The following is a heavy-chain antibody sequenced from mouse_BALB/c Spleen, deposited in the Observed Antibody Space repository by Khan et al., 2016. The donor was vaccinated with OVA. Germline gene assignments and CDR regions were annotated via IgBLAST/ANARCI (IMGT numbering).Heavy chain of an antibody. CDR2: ISSGDST. CDR1: GFTFSNYA. CDR3: ARDYWFAY. Sequence: EVELVESGGGLVKPGGSLTLSCAASGFTFSNYAMSWVRQSPEKRLEWVASISSGDSTYYPDNVKGRFTISRDNARNILYLQMSSLRSEDTAMYYCARDYWFAYWGQGTLVTVSA. J-gene: IGHJ3*01. V-gene: IGHV5-6-5*01.